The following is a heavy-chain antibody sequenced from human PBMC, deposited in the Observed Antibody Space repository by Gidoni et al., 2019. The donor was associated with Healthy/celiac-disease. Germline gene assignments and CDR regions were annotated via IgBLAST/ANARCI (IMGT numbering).Heavy chain of an antibody. CDR1: GGSISSSSYS. CDR3: ARHSRDYCSGGSCKRAFDI. J-gene: IGHJ3*02. Sequence: QLQLQESGPGLVKPSETLSLTCTVSGGSISSSSYSWGWIRQPPGKGLEWIGSIYYSGSTYYNPSLKSRVTISVDTSKNQFSLKLSSVTAADTAVYYCARHSRDYCSGGSCKRAFDIWGQGTMVTVSS. D-gene: IGHD2-15*01. CDR2: IYYSGST. V-gene: IGHV4-39*01.